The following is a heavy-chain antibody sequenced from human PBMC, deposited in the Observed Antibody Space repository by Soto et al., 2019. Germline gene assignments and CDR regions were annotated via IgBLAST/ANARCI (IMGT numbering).Heavy chain of an antibody. CDR2: IWNDGSKK. J-gene: IGHJ3*02. V-gene: IGHV3-33*01. D-gene: IGHD2-15*01. CDR3: ARFCSGGSCYYGLSAFDM. Sequence: GGSLRLSCAGSGFTFSSYGMHWVRQAPGKGLEWVAVIWNDGSKKDYADSVKGRFTVSRDNSKNTLYLQMNSLRAEDTAVYYCARFCSGGSCYYGLSAFDMWGQGTMVTVSS. CDR1: GFTFSSYG.